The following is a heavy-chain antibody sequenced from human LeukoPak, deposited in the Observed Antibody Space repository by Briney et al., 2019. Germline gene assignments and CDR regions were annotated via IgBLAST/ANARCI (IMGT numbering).Heavy chain of an antibody. V-gene: IGHV3-21*01. J-gene: IGHJ5*02. CDR3: ARDRTTTSYNWFDP. CDR2: ISSSSSYI. Sequence: GGPLRLSCAASGFTFSSYSMNWVRQAPGKGLEWVSSISSSSSYIYCADSVKGRFTISRDNAKNSLYLQMNSLRAEDTAVYYCARDRTTTSYNWFDPWGQGTLVTVSS. CDR1: GFTFSSYS. D-gene: IGHD1-7*01.